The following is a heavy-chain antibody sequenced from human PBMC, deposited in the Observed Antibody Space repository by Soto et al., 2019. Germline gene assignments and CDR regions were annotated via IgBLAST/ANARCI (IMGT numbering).Heavy chain of an antibody. CDR2: IIPIFGTA. D-gene: IGHD5-12*01. J-gene: IGHJ6*02. Sequence: GPSVKVSCKASGGTFSSYAISWVRQAPGQGLEWMGGIIPIFGTANYAQKFQGRVTITADESTSTAYMELSSLRSEDTAVYYCARFSHRGLGYYYGMDVWGQGTTVTVSS. CDR3: ARFSHRGLGYYYGMDV. CDR1: GGTFSSYA. V-gene: IGHV1-69*13.